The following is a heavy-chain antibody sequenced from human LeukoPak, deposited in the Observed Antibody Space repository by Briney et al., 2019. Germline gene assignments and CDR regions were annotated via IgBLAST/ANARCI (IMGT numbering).Heavy chain of an antibody. D-gene: IGHD2-15*01. CDR3: AKDRSSGGSCYNY. CDR1: GFTVSSNY. Sequence: PGGSLRLSCAASGFTVSSNYMSWVRQAPGKGLEWVSVISGSGGSTYYADSVKGRFTISRDNSKNMLYLQMNSLRAEDTAVYYCAKDRSSGGSCYNYWGQGTLVTVSS. V-gene: IGHV3-23*01. J-gene: IGHJ4*02. CDR2: ISGSGGST.